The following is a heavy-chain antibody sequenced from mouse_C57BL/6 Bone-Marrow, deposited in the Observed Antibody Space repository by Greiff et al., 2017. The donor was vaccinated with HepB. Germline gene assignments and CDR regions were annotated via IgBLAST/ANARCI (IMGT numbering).Heavy chain of an antibody. CDR1: GYTFTSYG. V-gene: IGHV1-81*01. CDR2: IYPRSGNT. Sequence: VKLVESGAELARPGASVKLSCKASGYTFTSYGISWVKQRTGQGLEWIGEIYPRSGNTYYNEKFKGKATLTADKSSSTAYMELRSLTSEDSAVYFCARASITTVVAPFAYWGQGTLVTVSA. CDR3: ARASITTVVAPFAY. D-gene: IGHD1-1*01. J-gene: IGHJ3*01.